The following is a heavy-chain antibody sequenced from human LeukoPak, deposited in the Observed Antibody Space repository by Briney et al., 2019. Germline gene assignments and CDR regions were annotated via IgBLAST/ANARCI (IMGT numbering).Heavy chain of an antibody. V-gene: IGHV4-34*01. CDR1: GGSFSGYY. CDR2: INHSGST. D-gene: IGHD6-19*01. CDR3: ARGYSSGWDPFGYYYYYGMDV. J-gene: IGHJ6*02. Sequence: SETLSLTCAVYGGSFSGYYWSWIRQPPGKGLEWIGEINHSGSTNYNPSIKSRVTISVDTSKNQFSLKLSSVTAADTAVYYCARGYSSGWDPFGYYYYYGMDVWGQGTTVTVSS.